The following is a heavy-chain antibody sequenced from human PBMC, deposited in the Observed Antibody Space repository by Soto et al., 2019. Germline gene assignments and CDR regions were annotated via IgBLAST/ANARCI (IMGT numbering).Heavy chain of an antibody. CDR2: ILISSSYI. J-gene: IGHJ3*02. D-gene: IGHD3-9*01. CDR3: ARSKSPYYDILTGYSDAFDI. CDR1: GFTFSSYS. V-gene: IGHV3-21*01. Sequence: EVQLVESGGGLVKPGGSLRLSCAASGFTFSSYSMKWVRQAPVKGLEWVSCILISSSYIYDADSVKGRFTISRDNARNSLYLQMNSLRAEDTAVYYCARSKSPYYDILTGYSDAFDIWGQGTVVTVSS.